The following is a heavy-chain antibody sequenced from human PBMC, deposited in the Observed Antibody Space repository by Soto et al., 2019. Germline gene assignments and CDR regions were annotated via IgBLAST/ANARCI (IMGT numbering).Heavy chain of an antibody. V-gene: IGHV1-8*01. CDR1: GYTFTSYD. Sequence: QVQLVQSGAEVTKPGASVKVSCKASGYTFTSYDINWVRQATGQGLEWMGWMSPNSGATGYAQKFQGRVTMTRDTTISTVYMELSNLRSEDRGIYYCARGVDNGVDVWGQGSTVTVSS. CDR3: ARGVDNGVDV. J-gene: IGHJ6*02. CDR2: MSPNSGAT. D-gene: IGHD2-8*01.